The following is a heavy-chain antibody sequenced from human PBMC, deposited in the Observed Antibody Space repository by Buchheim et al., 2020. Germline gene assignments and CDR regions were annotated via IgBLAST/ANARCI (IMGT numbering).Heavy chain of an antibody. D-gene: IGHD3-3*01. CDR2: IKQDGSEK. V-gene: IGHV3-7*01. CDR1: GFTFSGYW. CDR3: ARIDFWSGYREFDY. J-gene: IGHJ4*02. Sequence: EVQLVESGGGLVQPGGSLRLSCAASGFTFSGYWMSWVRQAPGKGLEWVANIKQDGSEKYYVDSVKGRFTISRDNAKKSLYLQTNSLRAEDTAVYYCARIDFWSGYREFDYWGQGTL.